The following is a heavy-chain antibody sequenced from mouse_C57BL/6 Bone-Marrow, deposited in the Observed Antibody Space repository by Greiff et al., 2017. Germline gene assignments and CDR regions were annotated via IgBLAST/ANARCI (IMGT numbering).Heavy chain of an antibody. D-gene: IGHD1-1*01. Sequence: QVQLKQSGAELVRPGASVKMSCKASGYTFTSYNMHWVKQTPRQGLEWIGAIYPGNGDTSYNQKFKGKATLTVDKSSSTAYMQLSSLTSEDSAVYFCARSYYYGSSYVRWYFDVWGTGTTVTVSS. CDR1: GYTFTSYN. CDR3: ARSYYYGSSYVRWYFDV. J-gene: IGHJ1*03. CDR2: IYPGNGDT. V-gene: IGHV1-12*01.